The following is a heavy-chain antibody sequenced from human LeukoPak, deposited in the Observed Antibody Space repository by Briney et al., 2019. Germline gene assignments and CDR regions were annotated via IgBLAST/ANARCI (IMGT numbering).Heavy chain of an antibody. D-gene: IGHD4-17*01. CDR1: GFTFSSYW. V-gene: IGHV3-23*01. J-gene: IGHJ4*02. CDR3: AAYDYGDYLLDY. CDR2: ISGSGGST. Sequence: GGSLRLSCAASGFTFSSYWMSWVRQAPGKGLEWVSAISGSGGSTYYADSVKGRFTISRDNSKNTLYLQMNSLRAEDTAVYYCAAYDYGDYLLDYWGQGTLVTVSS.